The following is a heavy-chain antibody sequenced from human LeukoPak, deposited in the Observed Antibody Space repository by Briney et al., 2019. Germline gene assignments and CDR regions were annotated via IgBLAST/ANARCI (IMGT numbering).Heavy chain of an antibody. V-gene: IGHV3-30*03. Sequence: GRSLRLSCAASGFTFSSYGMHWVRQSPGKGLAWVALISYDGTGEYYAGSVKGRFTLSRDNSKNMLYLQMNSLGAEDTAVYYCARDGLGGYGLDVWGPGTTVTVPS. J-gene: IGHJ6*02. CDR3: ARDGLGGYGLDV. CDR1: GFTFSSYG. CDR2: ISYDGTGE. D-gene: IGHD4-23*01.